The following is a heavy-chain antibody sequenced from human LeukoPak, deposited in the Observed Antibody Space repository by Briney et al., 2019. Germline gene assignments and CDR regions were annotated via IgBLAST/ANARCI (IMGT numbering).Heavy chain of an antibody. D-gene: IGHD3-10*01. Sequence: GGSLRLSCAASGFTFSSYGMHWVRQAPGKGLEWVAFIRYDGSNKYYADSVKGRFTISRDNSKNTLYLQMNSLRAEDTAVYYCRYYGSGSYYTLDYWGQGTLVTVAS. CDR3: RYYGSGSYYTLDY. J-gene: IGHJ4*02. V-gene: IGHV3-30*02. CDR2: IRYDGSNK. CDR1: GFTFSSYG.